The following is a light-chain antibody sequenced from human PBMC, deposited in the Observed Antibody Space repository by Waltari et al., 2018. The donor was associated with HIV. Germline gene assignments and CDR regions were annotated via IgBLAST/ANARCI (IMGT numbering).Light chain of an antibody. CDR3: QSYDTTNHLI. CDR1: SGTMASNP. Sequence: FMLTQPHSMSASPGTTVTISCTRSSGTMASNPVPWDQQRPRRAPPTVVFEDTHRPSGVPERFSGSIDSSSNSASLTISGLKTEDEADYYCQSYDTTNHLIFGGGTKVTVL. V-gene: IGLV6-57*04. J-gene: IGLJ2*01. CDR2: EDT.